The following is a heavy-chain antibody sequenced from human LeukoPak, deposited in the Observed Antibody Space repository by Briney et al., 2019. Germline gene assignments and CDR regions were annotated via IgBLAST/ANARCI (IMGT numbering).Heavy chain of an antibody. V-gene: IGHV4-59*12. CDR1: GGSIRSFY. CDR3: ARVLLMSYFDY. J-gene: IGHJ4*02. Sequence: SETLSLTCTVSGGSIRSFYWSWIRQTPGKGLEWIGYIYYSGRTNYNPSLNSRVTISVDTSKNQFSLKLSSVTAADTAVYYCARVLLMSYFDYWGQGTLVTVSS. CDR2: IYYSGRT. D-gene: IGHD3-16*01.